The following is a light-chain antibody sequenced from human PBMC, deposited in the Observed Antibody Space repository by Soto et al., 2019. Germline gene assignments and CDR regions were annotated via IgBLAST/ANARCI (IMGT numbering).Light chain of an antibody. CDR1: QSVRRN. Sequence: EIVMTQSPATLSVSPGERATLSCRASQSVRRNLAWYQQTPGQAPRLLISGASTRATGVPVRFSGSGSGTEFTLTISSLQSEDFAVYYCQQYSNWPPLTFGGGTKVELK. CDR3: QQYSNWPPLT. V-gene: IGKV3-15*01. J-gene: IGKJ4*01. CDR2: GAS.